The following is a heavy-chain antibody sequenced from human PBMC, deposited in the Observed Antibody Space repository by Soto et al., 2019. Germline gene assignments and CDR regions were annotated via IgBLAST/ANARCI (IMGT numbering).Heavy chain of an antibody. J-gene: IGHJ4*02. CDR2: IIPIFGTA. Sequence: QVQLVQSGAEVKKPGSSVKVSCKASGGTFSSYAISWVRQAPGQGLEWMGGIIPIFGTANYAQKFQGRVTITADESTSTAYMELSSLRSEDTAVYYCAREWRYCSSTSCPLHYWGKGTLVTVSS. D-gene: IGHD2-2*01. CDR1: GGTFSSYA. V-gene: IGHV1-69*01. CDR3: AREWRYCSSTSCPLHY.